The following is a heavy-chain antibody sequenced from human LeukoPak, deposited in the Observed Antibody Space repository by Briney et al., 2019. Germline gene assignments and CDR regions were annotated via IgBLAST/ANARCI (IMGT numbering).Heavy chain of an antibody. D-gene: IGHD2-15*01. V-gene: IGHV1-24*01. CDR3: ARDPNRVVVAAAPFDI. CDR2: FDPEDGET. CDR1: GYTLTELS. Sequence: ASVKVSCKVSGYTLTELSMHWVRQAPGKGLEWMGGFDPEDGETIYAQKFQGRVTMTEDTSTDTAYMELSSLRSDDTAVYYCARDPNRVVVAAAPFDIWGQGTMVTVSS. J-gene: IGHJ3*02.